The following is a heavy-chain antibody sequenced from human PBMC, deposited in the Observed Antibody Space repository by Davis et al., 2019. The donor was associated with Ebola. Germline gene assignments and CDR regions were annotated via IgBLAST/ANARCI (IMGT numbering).Heavy chain of an antibody. V-gene: IGHV4-59*01. CDR2: IYYSGST. D-gene: IGHD1-26*01. Sequence: MPSETLSLTCAVSGGSISAYYWSWIRQPPGKALECIGYIYYSGSTNYNPSLKSRVTRSVDTSKNQFSLKLSSVTAADTAVYYCARSHTLRAVSNWFDPWGQGTLVTVSS. J-gene: IGHJ5*02. CDR3: ARSHTLRAVSNWFDP. CDR1: GGSISAYY.